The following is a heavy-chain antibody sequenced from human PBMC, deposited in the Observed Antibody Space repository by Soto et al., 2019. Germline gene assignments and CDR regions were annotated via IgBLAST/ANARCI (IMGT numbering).Heavy chain of an antibody. CDR1: GFTFTSSA. V-gene: IGHV1-58*01. CDR3: AQSKKGVTPIRY. Sequence: SVKVSCKASGFTFTSSAVQWVRQARGQRLEWIGWIVVGSGNTNYAQKFQERVTITRDMSTSTAYMELSSLRSEDTAVYYCAQSKKGVTPIRYWGQGTLVTVSS. CDR2: IVVGSGNT. D-gene: IGHD4-4*01. J-gene: IGHJ4*02.